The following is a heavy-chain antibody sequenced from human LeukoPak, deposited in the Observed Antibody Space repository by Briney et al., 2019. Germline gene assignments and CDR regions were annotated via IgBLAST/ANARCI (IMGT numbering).Heavy chain of an antibody. CDR1: GVSITSSSYY. Sequence: KPSETLSLTCTVSGVSITSSSYYWGWLRQPPGKGPEWIGSIYYSGNTNYNPALKSRVTISLDTSKNQFSLKLTSVTAADTAVYYCASVSGYSSGWYASGFDPWGQGTLVTVSS. CDR3: ASVSGYSSGWYASGFDP. J-gene: IGHJ5*02. D-gene: IGHD6-19*01. V-gene: IGHV4-39*07. CDR2: IYYSGNT.